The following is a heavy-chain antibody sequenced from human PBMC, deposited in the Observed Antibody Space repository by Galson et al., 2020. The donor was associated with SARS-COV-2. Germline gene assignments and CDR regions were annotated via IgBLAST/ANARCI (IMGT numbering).Heavy chain of an antibody. CDR1: GGSISGSSLY. CDR3: ARGITHFDY. CDR2: VFYTGSA. J-gene: IGHJ4*02. V-gene: IGHV4-39*07. D-gene: IGHD1-20*01. Sequence: ETLSLTCTVSGGSISGSSLYWAWIRQPPGKGLEWVGSVFYTGSAFYNPSLKSRVTILVDTSTNQFSLKLSSVTAADTAVYFCARGITHFDYWGQGTLITVSS.